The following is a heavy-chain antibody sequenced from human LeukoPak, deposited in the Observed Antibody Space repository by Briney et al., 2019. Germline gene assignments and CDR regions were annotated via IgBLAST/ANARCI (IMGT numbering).Heavy chain of an antibody. V-gene: IGHV1-18*01. CDR1: TSR. CDR2: IGTYGGDT. Sequence: ASVTVSCKATSRISWVRQAPGQGLEWMGWIGTYGGDTYYAQKFQGRITVTTDTSTSTVYMELRNLRSDDTAVYYCARDLWNFYDDSGYNRDFDPWGQGTLVTVSS. J-gene: IGHJ5*02. D-gene: IGHD3-22*01. CDR3: ARDLWNFYDDSGYNRDFDP.